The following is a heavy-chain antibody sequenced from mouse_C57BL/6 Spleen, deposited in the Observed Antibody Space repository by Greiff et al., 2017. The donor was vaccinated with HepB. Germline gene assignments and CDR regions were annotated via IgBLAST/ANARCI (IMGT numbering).Heavy chain of an antibody. Sequence: VQLQQSGPELVKPGASVKLSCKASGYTFTSYYMHWVQQRPGQGLEWIGWIYPGSGNTKYNEKVKGKATLTADTSSSTAYMQLSSLTSEDSAVYYCARECYYCGSSPWFAYWGQGTLVTVSA. CDR2: IYPGSGNT. V-gene: IGHV1-66*01. CDR3: ARECYYCGSSPWFAY. CDR1: GYTFTSYY. D-gene: IGHD1-1*01. J-gene: IGHJ3*01.